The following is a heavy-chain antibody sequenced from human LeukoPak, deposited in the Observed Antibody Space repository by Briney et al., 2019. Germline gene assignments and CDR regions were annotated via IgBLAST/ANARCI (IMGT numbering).Heavy chain of an antibody. CDR1: GDSISVYY. V-gene: IGHV4-4*07. CDR2: IYTSGSA. J-gene: IGHJ4*02. D-gene: IGHD6-13*01. CDR3: ARGGDSSSWSVDH. Sequence: SETLSLTYTVSGDSISVYYWTWIRQPAGKGLEWIGRIYTSGSANYNPSLKSRVTMSVDTSKNQFSLRLTSVTAADTAVYYCARGGDSSSWSVDHWGQGTLVTVSS.